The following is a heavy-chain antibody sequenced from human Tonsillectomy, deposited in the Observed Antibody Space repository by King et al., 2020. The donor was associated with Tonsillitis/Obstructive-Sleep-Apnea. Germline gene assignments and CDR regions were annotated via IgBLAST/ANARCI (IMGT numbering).Heavy chain of an antibody. CDR2: INHSGST. D-gene: IGHD3-22*01. Sequence: VQLQQWGAGLLKPSETLSLTCAVYGGSFSGYYWSWIRQPPGKGLEWIGEINHSGSTNKNPSLKSRVTISTDTSKNQFSLKLSSVTAADTAVYYCARGRNYYDSSGYGAFDIRGQGTMVTVSS. V-gene: IGHV4-34*01. CDR1: GGSFSGYY. CDR3: ARGRNYYDSSGYGAFDI. J-gene: IGHJ3*02.